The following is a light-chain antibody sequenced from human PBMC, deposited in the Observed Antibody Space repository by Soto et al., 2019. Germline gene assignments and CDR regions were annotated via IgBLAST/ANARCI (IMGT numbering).Light chain of an antibody. CDR1: QSVTNY. V-gene: IGKV3-11*01. J-gene: IGKJ5*01. CDR2: DAS. CDR3: QQRSNSPLSIT. Sequence: EIVLTESPATLSLSPGERATLSCGASQSVTNYLAWYQQKPSQAPSLLXXDASDRATGIPARFSVSGTGSGIALTISSLEPEDFAVYYCQQRSNSPLSITFGQGTRLEIK.